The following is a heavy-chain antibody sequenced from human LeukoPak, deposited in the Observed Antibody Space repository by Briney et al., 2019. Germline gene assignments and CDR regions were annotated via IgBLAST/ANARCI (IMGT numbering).Heavy chain of an antibody. Sequence: ASVKVSCKASGYTFTSYYMHWVRQAPGQGLEWMGVINTSGGSTSYAQKFQGRVTMTRDTSTSTVYMELSSLRSEDTAVYYCARGTGIAAAVTPLFQYWGQGTLVTVSS. CDR2: INTSGGST. D-gene: IGHD6-13*01. J-gene: IGHJ1*01. CDR1: GYTFTSYY. V-gene: IGHV1-46*01. CDR3: ARGTGIAAAVTPLFQY.